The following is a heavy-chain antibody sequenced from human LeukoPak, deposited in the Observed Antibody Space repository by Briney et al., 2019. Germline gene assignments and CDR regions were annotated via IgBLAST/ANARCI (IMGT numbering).Heavy chain of an antibody. CDR3: AKGGKWDVTPFDY. D-gene: IGHD1-26*01. Sequence: ETLSLTCAVYGGSFSGYYWSWIRQAPGKGLEWVSAISGSGGSTYYADSVKGRFTISRDNSKNTLYLQVNSLRAEDTAVYYCAKGGKWDVTPFDYWGQGTLVTVSS. CDR1: GGSFSGYY. CDR2: ISGSGGST. J-gene: IGHJ4*02. V-gene: IGHV3-23*01.